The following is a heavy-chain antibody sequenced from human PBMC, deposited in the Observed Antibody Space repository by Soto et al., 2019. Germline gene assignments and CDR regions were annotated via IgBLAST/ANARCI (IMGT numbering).Heavy chain of an antibody. CDR1: GGSISSYY. J-gene: IGHJ6*02. CDR2: IYTSGST. CDR3: ARDGEEYSSSHWGPYYYYGMDV. Sequence: PSETLSLTCTVSGGSISSYYWSWIRQPAGKGLEWIGRIYTSGSTNYNPSLKSRVTMSVDTSKNQFSLKLSSVTAADTAVYYCARDGEEYSSSHWGPYYYYGMDVWGQGTTVTVSS. V-gene: IGHV4-4*07. D-gene: IGHD6-6*01.